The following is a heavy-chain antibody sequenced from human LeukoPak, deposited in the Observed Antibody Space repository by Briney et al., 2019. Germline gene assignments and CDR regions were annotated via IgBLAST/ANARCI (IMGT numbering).Heavy chain of an antibody. CDR2: IYTSGST. V-gene: IGHV4-61*02. Sequence: PSETLSLTCTVSGGSISSGSYYWSWIRQPAGKGLEWIGRIYTSGSTNYNPSLKIRVTISVDTSKNQFSLKLSSVTAADPAVYYWAGGFGYSYDLDYWGQGTLVTVSS. CDR3: AGGFGYSYDLDY. CDR1: GGSISSGSYY. J-gene: IGHJ4*02. D-gene: IGHD5-18*01.